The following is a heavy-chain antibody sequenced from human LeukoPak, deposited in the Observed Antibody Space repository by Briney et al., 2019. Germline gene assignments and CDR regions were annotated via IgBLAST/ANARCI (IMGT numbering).Heavy chain of an antibody. Sequence: GGSLRLSCAASGFIVSSNYMSWVRQAPGKGLEWVSVITATSSSTHDADSVQGRFTISRDNSKNTLYLQMNSLRTDDTAVYYCAKGGGVWGTAGYWGQGTLVTVSS. CDR3: AKGGGVWGTAGY. CDR2: TATSSST. CDR1: GFIVSSNY. J-gene: IGHJ4*02. D-gene: IGHD3-16*01. V-gene: IGHV3-66*03.